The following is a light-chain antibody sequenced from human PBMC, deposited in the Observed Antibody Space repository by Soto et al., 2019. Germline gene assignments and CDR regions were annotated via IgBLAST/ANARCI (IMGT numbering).Light chain of an antibody. V-gene: IGKV1-5*03. CDR2: KAS. CDR3: QQYNSYPWT. Sequence: IQMTQSPSTLSASVGDRVTFTCRASQTISTWLAWYQPKPGEAPKLLIYKASTLEVGVPSRFSASGSGTEFTLTINTLQPADFATYYCQQYNSYPWTFGQGTKV. J-gene: IGKJ1*01. CDR1: QTISTW.